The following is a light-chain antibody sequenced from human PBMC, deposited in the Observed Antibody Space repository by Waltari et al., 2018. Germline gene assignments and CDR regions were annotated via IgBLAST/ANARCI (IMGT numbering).Light chain of an antibody. Sequence: EIVLTQSPGTLSLSPGERATLTCRAGQSIAGIYFAWYQQKPGRAPRLLLYAASSRATGIPDRFSGSGSGTDFTLTINRLEPEDFAVYFCQQYNTWPTFGGGTKVEIK. J-gene: IGKJ4*01. V-gene: IGKV3-20*01. CDR1: QSIAGIY. CDR3: QQYNTWPT. CDR2: AAS.